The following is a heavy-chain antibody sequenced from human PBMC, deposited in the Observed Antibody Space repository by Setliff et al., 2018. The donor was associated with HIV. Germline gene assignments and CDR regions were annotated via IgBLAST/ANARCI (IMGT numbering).Heavy chain of an antibody. Sequence: PSETLSLTCTVSGGSITSGGDSWSWIRQHPGKGLKWIGYISYSGITYYDPSLKSRLTMSVDTSNNQFSLKLSSATAADTAVYYCARVLGARRYYYDSSAPLRAAFDIWGQGTMVTVS. D-gene: IGHD3-22*01. CDR2: ISYSGIT. V-gene: IGHV4-31*03. CDR1: GGSITSGGDS. J-gene: IGHJ3*02. CDR3: ARVLGARRYYYDSSAPLRAAFDI.